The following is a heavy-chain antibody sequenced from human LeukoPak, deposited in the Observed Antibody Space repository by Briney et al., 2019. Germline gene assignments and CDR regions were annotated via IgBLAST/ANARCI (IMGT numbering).Heavy chain of an antibody. D-gene: IGHD6-6*01. CDR3: ARVDPDSSSTLEVFDY. CDR1: GGSISTTNW. Sequence: SETLSLTCGVSGGSISTTNWWTWVRQPPGEGLEWIGEVHLSGRTHYNPSLESRVTMSVDTSKNQFSLKLSSVTAADTAVYYCARVDPDSSSTLEVFDYWGQGTLVTVSS. V-gene: IGHV4-4*02. CDR2: VHLSGRT. J-gene: IGHJ4*02.